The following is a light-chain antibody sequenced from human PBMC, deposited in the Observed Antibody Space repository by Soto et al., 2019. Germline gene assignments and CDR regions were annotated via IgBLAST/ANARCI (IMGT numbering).Light chain of an antibody. CDR1: QSVSTYY. V-gene: IGKV3-20*01. CDR2: GAS. CDR3: QEYGTSRT. J-gene: IGKJ1*01. Sequence: EIVWTQSPGTLSLSPGERATLSCRASQSVSTYYLAWYQQKPGQAPRLLIYGASSRATGIPDRFRGTGSGTDFTLTISRLEPEDFAVYYCQEYGTSRTFGQGTKVEIK.